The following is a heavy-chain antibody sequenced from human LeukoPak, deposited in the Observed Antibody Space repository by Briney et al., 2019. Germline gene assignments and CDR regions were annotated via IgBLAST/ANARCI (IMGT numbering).Heavy chain of an antibody. J-gene: IGHJ4*02. V-gene: IGHV1-2*02. D-gene: IGHD3-22*01. CDR3: ARDYFYYDSSGYDY. Sequence: GALVKVSCKASGYTFTGYYMHWVRQAPGQGLEWMGWINPNSGGTNYAQKFQGRVTMTRDTSISTAYMELSRLRSDDTAVYYCARDYFYYDSSGYDYWGQGTLVTVSS. CDR1: GYTFTGYY. CDR2: INPNSGGT.